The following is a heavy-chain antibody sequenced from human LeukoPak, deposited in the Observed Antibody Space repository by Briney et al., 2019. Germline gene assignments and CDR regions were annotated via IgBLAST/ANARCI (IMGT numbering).Heavy chain of an antibody. CDR3: ARSSYSSSSSV. Sequence: GGSLRLSCAASGFTVSSNYMSWVRQAPGKGLEWVSIYSGGSTFYADSVKGRFTISRDNPRNTLYLQMNSLRAEDSAVYYCARSSYSSSSSVWGQGTMVTVSS. V-gene: IGHV3-53*01. CDR2: IYSGGST. J-gene: IGHJ3*01. CDR1: GFTVSSNY. D-gene: IGHD6-6*01.